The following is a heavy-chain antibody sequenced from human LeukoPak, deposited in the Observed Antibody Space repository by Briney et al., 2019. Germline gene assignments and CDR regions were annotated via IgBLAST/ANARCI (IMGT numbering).Heavy chain of an antibody. J-gene: IGHJ4*02. D-gene: IGHD3-16*01. CDR2: INHSGST. CDR1: GGSFSGYC. V-gene: IGHV4-34*01. Sequence: SETLSLTCAVYGGSFSGYCWSWIRQPPGKGLEWIGEINHSGSTNYNPSLKSRVTISVDTSKNQFSLKLSSVTAADTAVYYCARPGDLGPFDYWGQGTLVTVSS. CDR3: ARPGDLGPFDY.